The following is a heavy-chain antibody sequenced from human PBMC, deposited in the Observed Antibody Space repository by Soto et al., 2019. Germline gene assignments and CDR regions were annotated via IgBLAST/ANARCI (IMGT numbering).Heavy chain of an antibody. CDR3: ATPTPIVVVPAATDAFDI. CDR1: GGTFSSYA. V-gene: IGHV1-69*01. J-gene: IGHJ3*02. CDR2: IIPIFGTA. D-gene: IGHD2-2*01. Sequence: QVQLVQSGAEVKKPGSSVKVSCKASGGTFSSYAISCVRQAPGQGLEWMGGIIPIFGTANYAQKFQGRVTITADESTSPAYMELSSLRSEDTAVYYCATPTPIVVVPAATDAFDIWGQGTMVTVSS.